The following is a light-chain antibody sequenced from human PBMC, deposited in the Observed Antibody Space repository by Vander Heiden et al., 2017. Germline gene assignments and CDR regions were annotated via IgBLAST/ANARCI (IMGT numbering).Light chain of an antibody. CDR1: QRVSSSY. CDR3: HQYGSAPRT. CDR2: ATY. J-gene: IGKJ1*01. V-gene: IGKV3-20*01. Sequence: EVVFTQSPGTLSLFPGERATLSCRASQRVSSSYLAWYQHKPGQAPRLLIYATYSRATGIPDRFSGSGSGTDFTLTISRLEPEDSALYFCHQYGSAPRTFGQGTKVEI.